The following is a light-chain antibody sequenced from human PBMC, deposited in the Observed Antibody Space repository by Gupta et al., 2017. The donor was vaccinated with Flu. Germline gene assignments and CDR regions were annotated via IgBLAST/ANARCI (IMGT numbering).Light chain of an antibody. CDR3: QQYGSSPPVT. CDR1: QSVSSSY. V-gene: IGKV3-20*01. J-gene: IGKJ5*01. Sequence: EIVLTQSPGTLSMSPGERATLSCRASQSVSSSYLAWYQHRRGQAPRLLIYDASTRATGIPDRFSGSGSGTDFTLTISRLEPEEFAVYYCQQYGSSPPVTFGQGTRLEIK. CDR2: DAS.